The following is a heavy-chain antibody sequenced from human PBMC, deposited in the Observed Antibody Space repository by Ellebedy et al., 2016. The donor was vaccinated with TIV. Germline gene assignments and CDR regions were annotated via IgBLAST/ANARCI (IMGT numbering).Heavy chain of an antibody. V-gene: IGHV3-30*04. CDR2: ISEDGSLK. D-gene: IGHD6-13*01. CDR1: GFTLRTYG. Sequence: PGGSLRLSCAASGFTLRTYGMHWVRQAPGEGLQGLSSISEDGSLKWYEDSVRGRFTISRDMSKNTLFLQMDSLRLEDTAVYYCAVAVGGSFHSGDYWGQGTLVAVSS. CDR3: AVAVGGSFHSGDY. J-gene: IGHJ4*02.